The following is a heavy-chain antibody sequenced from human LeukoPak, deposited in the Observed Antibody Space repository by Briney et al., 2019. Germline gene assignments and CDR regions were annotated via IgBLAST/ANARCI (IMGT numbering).Heavy chain of an antibody. CDR1: RDSITSYY. J-gene: IGHJ4*02. Sequence: SETLSLTCTVSRDSITSYYWSWIRQPPGKGLEWIGYIYYLGSTNYNPSLKSRLTISVDTSKNQFSLKLSSVTAADTAVYYCARGLYSYGHYYFDYWGQGTLVTVSS. V-gene: IGHV4-59*01. CDR2: IYYLGST. CDR3: ARGLYSYGHYYFDY. D-gene: IGHD5-18*01.